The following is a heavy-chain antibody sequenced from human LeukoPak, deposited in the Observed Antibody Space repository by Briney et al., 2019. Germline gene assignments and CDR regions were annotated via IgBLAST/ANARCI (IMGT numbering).Heavy chain of an antibody. CDR3: ARARGSGWVFAFDI. Sequence: PGGSLSLSCAASGFTVSTNYMSWIRQAPGKGLEWVSYISSSSSYTNYADSVKGRFTISRDNAKNSLYLQMNSLRAEDTAVYYCARARGSGWVFAFDIWGQGTMVTVSS. J-gene: IGHJ3*02. CDR1: GFTVSTNY. V-gene: IGHV3-11*05. D-gene: IGHD6-19*01. CDR2: ISSSSSYT.